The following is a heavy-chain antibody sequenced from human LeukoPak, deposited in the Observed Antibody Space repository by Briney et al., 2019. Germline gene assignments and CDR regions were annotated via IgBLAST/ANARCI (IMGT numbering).Heavy chain of an antibody. CDR3: AKDRDYVNYFDY. CDR1: GFSFDTYA. V-gene: IGHV3-23*01. J-gene: IGHJ4*02. Sequence: GGSLRLSCAASGFSFDTYAMSWVRQAPGKGLEWVSAISGSGGSTYYADSVKGRFTISRDNSKNTLYLQMNSLRAEDTAVYYCAKDRDYVNYFDYWGQGTLVTVSS. D-gene: IGHD4-17*01. CDR2: ISGSGGST.